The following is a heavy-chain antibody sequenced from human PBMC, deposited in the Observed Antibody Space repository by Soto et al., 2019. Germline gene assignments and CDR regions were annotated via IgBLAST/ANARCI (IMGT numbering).Heavy chain of an antibody. Sequence: GGSLRLSCAASGFTFSSYGMHWVRQAPGKGLEWVAVISYDGSNKYYADSVKGRFTISRDNSKNTLYLQMNSLRAEDTAVYYCAKDRVSSVGYYFDYWGQGTLVTVSS. J-gene: IGHJ4*02. D-gene: IGHD6-13*01. CDR1: GFTFSSYG. V-gene: IGHV3-30*18. CDR3: AKDRVSSVGYYFDY. CDR2: ISYDGSNK.